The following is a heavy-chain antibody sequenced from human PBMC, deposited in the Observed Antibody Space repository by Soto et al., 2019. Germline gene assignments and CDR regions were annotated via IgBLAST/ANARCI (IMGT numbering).Heavy chain of an antibody. J-gene: IGHJ4*02. CDR1: GFTFDDYG. CDR3: ARGFINMAVAGTTIDY. D-gene: IGHD6-19*01. V-gene: IGHV3-20*01. Sequence: GGSLRLSCAASGFTFDDYGMSWVRQAPGKGLEWVSGINWNGGSTGYADSVKGRFTISRDNAKNSLYLQMNSLRAEDTALYHCARGFINMAVAGTTIDYWGQGTLVTVSS. CDR2: INWNGGST.